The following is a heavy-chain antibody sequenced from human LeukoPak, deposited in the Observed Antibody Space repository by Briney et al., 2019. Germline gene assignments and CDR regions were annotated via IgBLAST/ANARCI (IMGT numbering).Heavy chain of an antibody. CDR1: GFTFSSYG. V-gene: IGHV3-30*03. Sequence: PGRSLRLSCAASGFTFSSYGMRWVRQAPGEGLEWVAVISYDGSNKYYADSVKGRFTISRDNSKNTLYLQMNSLRAEDTAVYYCAIPHWYASYGDYEKVFDYWGQGTLVTVSS. CDR3: AIPHWYASYGDYEKVFDY. D-gene: IGHD4-17*01. CDR2: ISYDGSNK. J-gene: IGHJ4*02.